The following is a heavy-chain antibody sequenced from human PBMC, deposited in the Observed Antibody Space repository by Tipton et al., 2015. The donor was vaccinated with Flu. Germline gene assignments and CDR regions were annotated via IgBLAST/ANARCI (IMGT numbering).Heavy chain of an antibody. Sequence: TLSLTCTVSGGSISSYYWSWIRQPPGKGLEWIGYIYYSGSTNYNPSLKSRVTISVDTSKNQFSLKLSSVTAADTAVYYCARAVGGGGWFDPWGQGTLVTVS. CDR3: ARAVGGGGWFDP. CDR1: GGSISSYY. V-gene: IGHV4-59*01. CDR2: IYYSGST. J-gene: IGHJ5*02. D-gene: IGHD1-26*01.